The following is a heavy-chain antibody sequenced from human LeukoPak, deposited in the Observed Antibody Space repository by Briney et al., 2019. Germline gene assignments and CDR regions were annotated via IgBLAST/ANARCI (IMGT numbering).Heavy chain of an antibody. Sequence: PSETLSLTCSVSGDSISSYAWSWIRRPPGKGLEWIGDISRSVDTNYSPSLKSRLTISVDMSKHPYYLKLRSVTAADTAVYYCAKDRGGGRDAFDIWGQGTVVTVSS. J-gene: IGHJ3*02. CDR3: AKDRGGGRDAFDI. CDR2: ISRSVDT. D-gene: IGHD3-10*01. V-gene: IGHV4-59*01. CDR1: GDSISSYA.